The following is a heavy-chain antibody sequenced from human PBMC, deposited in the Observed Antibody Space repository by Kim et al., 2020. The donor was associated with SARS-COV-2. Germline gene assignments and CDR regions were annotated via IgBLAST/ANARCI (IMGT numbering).Heavy chain of an antibody. CDR1: GYSFTNHW. D-gene: IGHD1-26*01. CDR2: IDPSDSYT. V-gene: IGHV5-10-1*01. Sequence: GESLKISCKASGYSFTNHWISWVRQMSGKGLEWMGRIDPSDSYTDYSPSFQGHVTISVDRPISTAYLPWSSLKASDTAIYYCATLGSGSYYKWGQGTLATVSS. J-gene: IGHJ4*02. CDR3: ATLGSGSYYK.